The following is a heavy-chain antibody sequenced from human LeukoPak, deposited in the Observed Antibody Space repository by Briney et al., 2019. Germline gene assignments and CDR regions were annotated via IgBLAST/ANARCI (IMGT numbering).Heavy chain of an antibody. J-gene: IGHJ4*02. CDR1: GYSFTSYW. CDR2: IYPGDSDT. D-gene: IGHD3-10*01. Sequence: GESLQISCKGSGYSFTSYWIGWVRQLPGKGLEWMGIIYPGDSDTRYSPSFQGQVTISADKSISTAYLQWSSLKASDTAMYYCARHIRAPYYYGSGSLDYWGQGTLVTVSS. CDR3: ARHIRAPYYYGSGSLDY. V-gene: IGHV5-51*01.